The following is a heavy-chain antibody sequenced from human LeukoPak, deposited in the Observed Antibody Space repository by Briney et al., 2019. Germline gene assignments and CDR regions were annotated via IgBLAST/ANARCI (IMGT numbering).Heavy chain of an antibody. CDR3: ARLWAEGHYDILTGPFDY. D-gene: IGHD3-9*01. CDR1: GGSFSGYY. CDR2: ANHSGST. J-gene: IGHJ4*02. Sequence: SETLSLTCAVYGGSFSGYYWSWIRQPPGKGLEWIGEANHSGSTNYNPSLKSRVTISVDTSKNQFSLKLSSVTAADTAVYYCARLWAEGHYDILTGPFDYWGQGTLVTVSS. V-gene: IGHV4-34*01.